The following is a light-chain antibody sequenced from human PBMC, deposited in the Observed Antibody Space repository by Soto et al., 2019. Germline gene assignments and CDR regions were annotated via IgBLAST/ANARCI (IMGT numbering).Light chain of an antibody. CDR3: QQYNSYPMYT. CDR2: DAS. V-gene: IGKV1-5*01. J-gene: IGKJ2*01. CDR1: QSISSW. Sequence: DIQMTQSPSTLSASVGDRVTITCRASQSISSWLAWYQQKPGKAPKLLIYDASSLESGVPSRFSGSGSGTEFTLTICSLQPDDFATYYCQQYNSYPMYTFGQGTNLDIK.